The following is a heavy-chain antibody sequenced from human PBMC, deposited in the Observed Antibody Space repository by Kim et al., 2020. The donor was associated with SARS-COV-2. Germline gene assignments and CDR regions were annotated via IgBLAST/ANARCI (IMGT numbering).Heavy chain of an antibody. CDR3: ATVPGSGSYI. Sequence: TYYADSVKGRFTISRDNSKNTLFLQMNVRRTENTAVDYCATVPGSGSYIWGRGTLVTVSS. CDR2: T. V-gene: IGHV3-23*01. J-gene: IGHJ4*02. D-gene: IGHD3-3*01.